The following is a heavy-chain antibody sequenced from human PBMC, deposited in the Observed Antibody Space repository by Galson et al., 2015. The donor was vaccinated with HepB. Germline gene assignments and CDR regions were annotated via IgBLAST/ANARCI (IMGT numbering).Heavy chain of an antibody. CDR2: INTNTGNP. CDR1: GYTFTSYA. D-gene: IGHD6-13*01. V-gene: IGHV7-4-1*02. CDR3: AMSLAAAGDDAFDI. Sequence: SVKVSCKASGYTFTSYAMNWVRQAPGQGLEWMGWINTNTGNPTYAQGFTGRFVFSLDTSVSTAYLQISSLKAEDTAVYYCAMSLAAAGDDAFDIWGQGTMVTVSS. J-gene: IGHJ3*02.